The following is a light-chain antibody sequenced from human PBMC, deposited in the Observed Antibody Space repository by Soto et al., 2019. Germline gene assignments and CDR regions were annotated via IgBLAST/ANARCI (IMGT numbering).Light chain of an antibody. J-gene: IGKJ3*01. CDR3: HQYGLSTPYT. CDR2: GAS. V-gene: IGKV3-20*01. CDR1: QSVDSNY. Sequence: EIVLTQSPGTLSLSPGARATLSCRASQSVDSNYLAWYQHKPGQAPRLLIYGASTRAPGIPDRFSGSGSGTDFTLTISRLEPEDFAVYYCHQYGLSTPYTLGPGTKVDIK.